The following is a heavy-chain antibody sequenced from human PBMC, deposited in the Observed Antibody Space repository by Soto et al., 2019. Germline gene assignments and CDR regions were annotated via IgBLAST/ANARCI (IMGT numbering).Heavy chain of an antibody. CDR3: ARWPDGYYYYGMDV. CDR2: MNPNSGNT. J-gene: IGHJ6*02. CDR1: GYTFTSYD. V-gene: IGHV1-8*01. Sequence: QVQLVQSGAEVKKPGASVKVSCKASGYTFTSYDINWVRQATGQGLEWMGWMNPNSGNTGYAQKLQGRVTMTRNTSISTAYMELSRLRSEDTAVYYCARWPDGYYYYGMDVWGQGTTVTVSS.